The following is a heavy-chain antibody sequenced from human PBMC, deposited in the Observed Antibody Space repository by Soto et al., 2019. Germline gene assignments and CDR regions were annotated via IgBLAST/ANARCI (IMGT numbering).Heavy chain of an antibody. D-gene: IGHD2-2*01. CDR3: ARSQGSSTSLEIYYYYYYGMDV. V-gene: IGHV1-69*01. Sequence: QVQLVQSGAEVKKPGSSVKVSCKASGGTFSSYAISWVRQAPGQGLEWMGGIIPISDTTNYAQKFQGRVTITADESTSTAYMELSSLRSEDTAVYYCARSQGSSTSLEIYYYYYYGMDVRGQGTTVTVSS. J-gene: IGHJ6*02. CDR2: IIPISDTT. CDR1: GGTFSSYA.